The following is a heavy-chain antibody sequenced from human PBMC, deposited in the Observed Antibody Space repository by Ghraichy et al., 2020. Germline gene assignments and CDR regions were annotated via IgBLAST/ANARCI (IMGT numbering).Heavy chain of an antibody. J-gene: IGHJ6*02. V-gene: IGHV1-69*13. CDR2: IIPMFRSA. CDR3: ARGNLQFLEWLGGMDV. Sequence: SVKVSCKTSGATFNKYIINWMRQAPGQGLEWMGGIIPMFRSANYGQKFPGRVTITADESTSTAYMELNSLTFEDTAIYFCARGNLQFLEWLGGMDVWGQGTTVIVSS. D-gene: IGHD3-3*01. CDR1: GATFNKYI.